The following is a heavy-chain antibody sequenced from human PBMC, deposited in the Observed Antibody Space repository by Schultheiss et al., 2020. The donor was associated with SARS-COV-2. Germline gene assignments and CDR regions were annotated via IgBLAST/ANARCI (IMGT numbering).Heavy chain of an antibody. D-gene: IGHD3-22*01. CDR3: ARREGRITMISLAFDI. Sequence: GGSLRLSCAASGFTFSSYAMHWVRQAPGKGLEWVAVISYDGSNKYYADSVKGRFTISRDNSKNTLYLQMNSLRAEDTAVYYCARREGRITMISLAFDIWGQGTMVTVSS. CDR2: ISYDGSNK. V-gene: IGHV3-30*04. J-gene: IGHJ3*02. CDR1: GFTFSSYA.